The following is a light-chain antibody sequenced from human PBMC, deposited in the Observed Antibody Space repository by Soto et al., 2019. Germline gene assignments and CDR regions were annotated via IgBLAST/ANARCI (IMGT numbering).Light chain of an antibody. CDR1: QSVSRN. Sequence: EIVMTQSPATLSVSPGERATLSCRASQSVSRNVAWYQQKPGQAPRLLIHDASTRATGISVRFSGSGSGTEFTLTISSLQSEDFAVYYCQQYNNWLWTFGRGKKVELK. J-gene: IGKJ1*01. CDR3: QQYNNWLWT. CDR2: DAS. V-gene: IGKV3-15*01.